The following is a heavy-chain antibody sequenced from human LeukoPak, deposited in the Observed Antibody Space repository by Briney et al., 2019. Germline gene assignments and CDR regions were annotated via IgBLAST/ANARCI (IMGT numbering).Heavy chain of an antibody. CDR3: AREGEYCSSTSCYAYFDY. J-gene: IGHJ4*02. D-gene: IGHD2-2*01. V-gene: IGHV1-69*13. Sequence: ASVHVSCKASGGTFISYAISWVRQAPGQGLEWMGGIIPIFGTANYAQKFQGRVTITADESTSTAYMELSSLRSEDTAVYYCAREGEYCSSTSCYAYFDYWGQGTLVTVS. CDR1: GGTFISYA. CDR2: IIPIFGTA.